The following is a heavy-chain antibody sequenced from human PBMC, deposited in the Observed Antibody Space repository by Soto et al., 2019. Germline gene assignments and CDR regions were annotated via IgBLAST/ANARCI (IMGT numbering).Heavy chain of an antibody. J-gene: IGHJ4*02. V-gene: IGHV1-3*01. D-gene: IGHD3-16*01. Sequence: QFQFVQSGAEAKKPGDSVKVSCEASGYTFRDYVIHWVRQAPGQRLEWMGWINAGNHHTKYSQKFQGRVTITSDTSASTAYMELRSLRSEDTAVYYCARGVWGLDYWGQGTLVTVSS. CDR3: ARGVWGLDY. CDR2: INAGNHHT. CDR1: GYTFRDYV.